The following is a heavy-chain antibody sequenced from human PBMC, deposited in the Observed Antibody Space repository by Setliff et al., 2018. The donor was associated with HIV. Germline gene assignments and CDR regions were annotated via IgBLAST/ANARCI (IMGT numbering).Heavy chain of an antibody. D-gene: IGHD2-15*01. J-gene: IGHJ6*04. CDR2: IIPIFGTP. CDR3: ARDSRDIVVVIAPEPEPYYYYGMDV. Sequence: VASVKVSCKASGDTFNSHAISWVRQAPGQGLEWMGGIIPIFGTPNYAQKFKGRLTITADESTSTVYMELSSLRSEDTAVYYCARDSRDIVVVIAPEPEPYYYYGMDVWGEGTTVTAPQ. V-gene: IGHV1-69*13. CDR1: GDTFNSHA.